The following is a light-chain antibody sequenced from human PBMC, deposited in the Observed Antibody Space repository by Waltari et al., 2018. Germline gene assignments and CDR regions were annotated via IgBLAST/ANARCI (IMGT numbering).Light chain of an antibody. CDR3: AAYTVFATYV. J-gene: IGLJ1*01. CDR1: GSDIGTRSH. CDR2: EVS. V-gene: IGLV2-14*01. Sequence: QSSLTQPASLSVSPGQSVTISCSGTGSDIGTRSHVSWYQQTPGRAPKVIMFEVSEGPSGVSNRFSGSKSVNTAFLTIADLQSEDEADYYCAAYTVFATYVFGTGTKVTVL.